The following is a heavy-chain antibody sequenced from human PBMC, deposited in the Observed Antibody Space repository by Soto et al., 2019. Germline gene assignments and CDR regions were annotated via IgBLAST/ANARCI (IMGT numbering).Heavy chain of an antibody. CDR2: IYYSGST. D-gene: IGHD6-13*01. J-gene: IGHJ5*02. CDR3: ARERPDGSRLDP. Sequence: QVQLQESGPGLVKPSQTLSLTCTVSGGSIRSGDYYWSWIRQPPGKGLEWIGYIYYSGSTYYNPSPKSLINISVDTSKIKFSLKLSSVTAADTAVYYCARERPDGSRLDPWGQGPLVTVSS. CDR1: GGSIRSGDYY. V-gene: IGHV4-30-4*01.